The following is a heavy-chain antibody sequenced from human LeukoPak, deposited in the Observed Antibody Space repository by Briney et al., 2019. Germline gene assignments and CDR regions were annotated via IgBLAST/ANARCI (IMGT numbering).Heavy chain of an antibody. CDR2: INTNSGGT. J-gene: IGHJ3*02. V-gene: IGHV1-2*02. Sequence: ASVKVSCKASGYTFTGYYLHWVRQAPGQGLEWMGWINTNSGGTKSTQKFQGRVTMARDTSISTAYMERSRLRSNDTAVYYCARDLLHVYYYDSSGYVRGAFDIWGQGTMVTVSS. CDR3: ARDLLHVYYYDSSGYVRGAFDI. D-gene: IGHD3-22*01. CDR1: GYTFTGYY.